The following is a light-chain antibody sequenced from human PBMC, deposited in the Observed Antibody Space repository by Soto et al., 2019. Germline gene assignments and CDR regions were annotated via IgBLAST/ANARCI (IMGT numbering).Light chain of an antibody. Sequence: EIVLTQSPGTLSLSPGERATLSCRASQSVSRTSLAWYQQKPGQAPRLLIYGASSRATGIPDRFSGSGSGIDFTLTISRLEPEDVAVYYCQQYGSSPLTFGGGTGVEIK. CDR1: QSVSRTS. CDR2: GAS. J-gene: IGKJ4*01. CDR3: QQYGSSPLT. V-gene: IGKV3-20*01.